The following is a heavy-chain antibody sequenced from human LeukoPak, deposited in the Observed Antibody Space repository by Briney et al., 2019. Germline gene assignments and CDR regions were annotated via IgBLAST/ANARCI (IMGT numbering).Heavy chain of an antibody. CDR3: ARVLAARHRGYYMDV. Sequence: PGGSLRLSRAASGFTFSSYAMSWVRQAPGKGLEWIGSIYYSGGTYYNPSLKSRVTISVDTSKNQFSLKVSSVTAADTAVYYCARVLAARHRGYYMDVWGKGTTVTVSS. J-gene: IGHJ6*03. CDR2: IYYSGGT. D-gene: IGHD6-6*01. V-gene: IGHV4-38-2*01. CDR1: GFTFSSYA.